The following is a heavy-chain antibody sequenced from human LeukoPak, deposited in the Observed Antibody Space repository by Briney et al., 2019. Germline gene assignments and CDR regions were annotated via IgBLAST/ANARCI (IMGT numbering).Heavy chain of an antibody. CDR1: GGSISSSSYY. CDR2: IYYSGST. V-gene: IGHV4-39*07. CDR3: ASRPRTQTIWYFDL. J-gene: IGHJ2*01. D-gene: IGHD4/OR15-4a*01. Sequence: PSDTLSLTCTVSGGSISSSSYYWGWIRQPPGKGLEWIGSIYYSGSTYYNPSLKSRVTISVDTSKNQFSLKLSSVTAADTAVYYCASRPRTQTIWYFDLWGRGTLVTVSS.